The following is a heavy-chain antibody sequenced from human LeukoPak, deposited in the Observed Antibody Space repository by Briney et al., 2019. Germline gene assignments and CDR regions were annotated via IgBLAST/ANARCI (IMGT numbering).Heavy chain of an antibody. J-gene: IGHJ6*02. CDR3: VRRLGYYYYGMDV. CDR1: GYSFTSYW. Sequence: PGESLKISCKGSGYSFTSYWISWVRQMPGKGLEWMGRIDPSDSYTYYSPSFQGHVTISADKSISTAYLQWSSLKASDTAMYYCVRRLGYYYYGMDVWGQGTTVTVSS. CDR2: IDPSDSYT. D-gene: IGHD6-19*01. V-gene: IGHV5-10-1*01.